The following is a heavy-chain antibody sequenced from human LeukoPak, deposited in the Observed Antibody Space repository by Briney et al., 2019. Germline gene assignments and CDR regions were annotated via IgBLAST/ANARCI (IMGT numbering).Heavy chain of an antibody. CDR1: GYTFTSYG. CDR2: IRVYSGNT. V-gene: IGHV1-18*01. Sequence: ASVKVSCKASGYTFTSYGISWVRQAPGQGPEWMGWIRVYSGNTHYAQKFQDRVTMTTDTSTSTAYMELRSLRSDDTAVYYCARKTDYYDSSGIGDYWGQGTLVTVSS. D-gene: IGHD3-22*01. J-gene: IGHJ4*02. CDR3: ARKTDYYDSSGIGDY.